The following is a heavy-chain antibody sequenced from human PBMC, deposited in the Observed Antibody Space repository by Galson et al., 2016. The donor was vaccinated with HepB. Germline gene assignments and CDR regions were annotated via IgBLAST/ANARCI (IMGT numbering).Heavy chain of an antibody. J-gene: IGHJ6*03. Sequence: ETLSLTCAVYGGSFSGYYWSWIRQPPGKRPEWIGGINRRRSTNYNHTPQSRVTISVDTSKNQFSLKLSSVTAADTAVYYCARGDNPDYGDYASAYYYMDVWGKGTTVTVSS. CDR1: GGSFSGYY. CDR2: INRRRST. D-gene: IGHD4-17*01. CDR3: ARGDNPDYGDYASAYYYMDV. V-gene: IGHV4-34*01.